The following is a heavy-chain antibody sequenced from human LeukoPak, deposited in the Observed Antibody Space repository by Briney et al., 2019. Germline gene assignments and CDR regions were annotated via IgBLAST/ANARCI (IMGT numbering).Heavy chain of an antibody. Sequence: SQTLSLTCTVSGGSISSGNYYWNWIRQHPGKGLEWIGYIYYSGSTYYNPSLRSRVTISVDTSKNQFSLKLSSVTAADTAVYYCARAGLGYKNWGQGTLATVSS. J-gene: IGHJ4*02. D-gene: IGHD2-2*02. CDR3: ARAGLGYKN. CDR2: IYYSGST. V-gene: IGHV4-31*03. CDR1: GGSISSGNYY.